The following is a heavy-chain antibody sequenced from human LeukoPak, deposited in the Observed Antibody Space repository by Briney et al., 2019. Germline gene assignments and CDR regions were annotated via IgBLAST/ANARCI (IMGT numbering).Heavy chain of an antibody. CDR3: AREEGSALDYGARGNY. V-gene: IGHV4-39*07. J-gene: IGHJ4*02. Sequence: PSETLSLTCTVSGGSISSSSYYWGWIRQPPGKGLEWIGSIYHSGSTYYNPSLKSRVTISVDTSKNQFSLKLSSVTAADTAVYYCAREEGSALDYGARGNYWGQGTLVTVSS. CDR2: IYHSGST. D-gene: IGHD4-17*01. CDR1: GGSISSSSYY.